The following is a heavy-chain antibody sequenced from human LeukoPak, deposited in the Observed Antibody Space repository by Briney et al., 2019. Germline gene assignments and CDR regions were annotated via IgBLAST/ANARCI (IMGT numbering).Heavy chain of an antibody. J-gene: IGHJ6*03. CDR1: GFSISSYY. CDR3: ARHGYDFWSGYPNYHMDV. Sequence: SETLSLTCTVSGFSISSYYWSWIRQPPGKGLEWIGYIYTSGSTNYNPSLKSRVTISVDTSKNQFSLKLSSVTAADTAVYYCARHGYDFWSGYPNYHMDVWGKGTTVTVSS. D-gene: IGHD3-3*01. V-gene: IGHV4-4*09. CDR2: IYTSGST.